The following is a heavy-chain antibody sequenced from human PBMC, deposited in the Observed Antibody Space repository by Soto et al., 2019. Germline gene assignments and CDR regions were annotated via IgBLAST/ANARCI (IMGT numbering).Heavy chain of an antibody. D-gene: IGHD6-13*01. Sequence: SVKVSCKAAGWSFSSYAISWVRQAPGQGLEWMGGIIPIFGTANYAQKFQGRVTITADESTSTAYMELSSLRSEDTAVYYCARDRQKQQLVGNYYGMDVWGQGTTVTVSS. V-gene: IGHV1-69*13. CDR2: IIPIFGTA. CDR1: GWSFSSYA. J-gene: IGHJ6*02. CDR3: ARDRQKQQLVGNYYGMDV.